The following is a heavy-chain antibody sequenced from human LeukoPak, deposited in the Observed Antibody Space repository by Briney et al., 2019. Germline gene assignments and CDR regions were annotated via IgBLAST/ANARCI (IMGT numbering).Heavy chain of an antibody. D-gene: IGHD3-10*01. Sequence: PGGSLRLSCAASGFTFSSYAMSWVRQAPGKGLEWVSAISGSGGSTYYADSVKGRFTISRDNSKNTLYLQMNSLRAEDTAVYYCAKDRTRVLLWFGELFVPGIDYWGQGTLVTVSS. J-gene: IGHJ4*02. CDR2: ISGSGGST. CDR3: AKDRTRVLLWFGELFVPGIDY. V-gene: IGHV3-23*01. CDR1: GFTFSSYA.